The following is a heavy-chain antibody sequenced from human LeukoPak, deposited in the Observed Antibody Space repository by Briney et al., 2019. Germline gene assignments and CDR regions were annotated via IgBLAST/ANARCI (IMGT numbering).Heavy chain of an antibody. CDR3: ARLTRGGYYGSGSYPWYYYGMDV. J-gene: IGHJ6*02. V-gene: IGHV3-66*01. CDR2: IYSGGST. D-gene: IGHD3-10*01. CDR1: GFTVSSNY. Sequence: PGGSLRLSCAASGFTVSSNYMSWVRQAPGKGLEWVSVIYSGGSTYYADSVKGRFTISRDNSKNTLYLQINSLRAEDTAVYYCARLTRGGYYGSGSYPWYYYGMDVWGQGTTVTVSS.